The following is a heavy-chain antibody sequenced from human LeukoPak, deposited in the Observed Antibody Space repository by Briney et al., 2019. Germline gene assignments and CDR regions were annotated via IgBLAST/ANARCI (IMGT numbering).Heavy chain of an antibody. J-gene: IGHJ3*02. V-gene: IGHV3-33*06. CDR2: MWYDGSNK. Sequence: PGRSLRLSCAASGFTFSSYGMLWVRQAPGTGLEWVAVMWYDGSNKYYADSVKGRFTISRDNSKNTLYLQMNSLRAEDTAVYYCAKEDDFWSGYDAFDIWGQGTMVTVSS. CDR3: AKEDDFWSGYDAFDI. D-gene: IGHD3-3*01. CDR1: GFTFSSYG.